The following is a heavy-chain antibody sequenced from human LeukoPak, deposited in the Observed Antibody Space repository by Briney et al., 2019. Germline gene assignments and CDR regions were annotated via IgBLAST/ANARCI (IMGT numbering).Heavy chain of an antibody. V-gene: IGHV3-23*01. Sequence: PEGSLRLSCAASGFTFSSYAMSWVRQAPGKGLEWVSAISGSGGSTYYADSVKGRFTISRDNSKNTLYLQMNSLRAEDTAVYYCAKAEYCTNGVCGDYWGQGTLVTVSS. D-gene: IGHD2-8*01. J-gene: IGHJ4*02. CDR1: GFTFSSYA. CDR3: AKAEYCTNGVCGDY. CDR2: ISGSGGST.